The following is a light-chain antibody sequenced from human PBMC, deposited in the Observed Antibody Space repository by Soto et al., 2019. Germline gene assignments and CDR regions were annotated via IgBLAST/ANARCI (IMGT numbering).Light chain of an antibody. CDR2: GAS. Sequence: EIVLTQSPDTLSLSPGERATLSCRASQSVITNYLAWYQHKPGQAPRLLIYGASTRATGIPDRFSGSGSGTDFTLTISRLEPEDFAVYYCQQYGSSPLLTFGGGTKVEIK. CDR1: QSVITNY. V-gene: IGKV3-20*01. J-gene: IGKJ4*01. CDR3: QQYGSSPLLT.